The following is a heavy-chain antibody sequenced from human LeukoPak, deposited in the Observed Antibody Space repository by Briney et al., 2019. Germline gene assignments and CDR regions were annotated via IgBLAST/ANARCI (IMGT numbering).Heavy chain of an antibody. CDR2: MNPNSGNT. CDR1: GYTFTSYD. D-gene: IGHD4-17*01. Sequence: ASVKVSCKASGYTFTSYDINWVRQAPGQGLEWMGWMNPNSGNTGYAQKFQGRVSMTRDTSTSTAYMDLSSLTSEDTAVYYCARVGDYGDRRGAFDIWGQGTMVTVSS. V-gene: IGHV1-8*01. J-gene: IGHJ3*02. CDR3: ARVGDYGDRRGAFDI.